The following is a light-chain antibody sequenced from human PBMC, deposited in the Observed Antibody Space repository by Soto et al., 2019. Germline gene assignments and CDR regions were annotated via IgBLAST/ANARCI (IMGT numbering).Light chain of an antibody. Sequence: QSALTQPASVSGSPGQSITISCTGTSSDIGTFNLVSWFQQHPGKAPKLMIYDVSNRPSGVSNRFSGSKPGNTASLTISGLQTEDEADYYCTSYSRITTLEVFGGGTKLTVL. CDR3: TSYSRITTLEV. CDR1: SSDIGTFNL. CDR2: DVS. V-gene: IGLV2-14*01. J-gene: IGLJ2*01.